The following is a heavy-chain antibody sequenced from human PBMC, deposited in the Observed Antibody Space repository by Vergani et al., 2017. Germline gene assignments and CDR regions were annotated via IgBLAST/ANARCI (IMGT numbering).Heavy chain of an antibody. CDR3: ASVDYYDSSGYDYPYYFDY. D-gene: IGHD3-22*01. CDR2: INRNGGST. V-gene: IGHV3-20*04. Sequence: EVQLLESGGGVVRPGGSLRLSCAASGFTFDDYGMSWVRQAQGKGLEWVSGINRNGGSTGYADSVKGRFTISRDNAKNSLYLQMNSLRAEDTALYYCASVDYYDSSGYDYPYYFDYWGQGTLVTVSS. CDR1: GFTFDDYG. J-gene: IGHJ4*02.